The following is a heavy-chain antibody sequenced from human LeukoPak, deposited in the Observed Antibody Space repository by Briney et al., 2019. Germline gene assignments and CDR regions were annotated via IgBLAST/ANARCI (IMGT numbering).Heavy chain of an antibody. CDR2: INSDGSTT. Sequence: GGSLRLSCAASGFIFSNYAMSWVRQAPGKGLVWVSRINSDGSTTSYADSVKGRFTISRDNAKNTLYLQMNSLRAEDTAVYYCSRDTADDAFDIWGQGTMVTVSS. V-gene: IGHV3-74*01. J-gene: IGHJ3*02. CDR1: GFIFSNYA. CDR3: SRDTADDAFDI.